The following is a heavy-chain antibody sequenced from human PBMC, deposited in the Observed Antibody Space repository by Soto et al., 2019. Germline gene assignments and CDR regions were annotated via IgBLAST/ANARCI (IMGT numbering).Heavy chain of an antibody. CDR2: INPSGGST. CDR1: GYTFTSYY. Sequence: QVQLVRSGAEVKKPGASVKVSCKASGYTFTSYYMHWVRQAPGQGIEWMGIINPSGGSTSYAQKVKGRVTMTRDTSTSKVYMELSSLRSEDTAVYYCAGDLGGSYYFDYCGQGTLVTVSS. CDR3: AGDLGGSYYFDY. D-gene: IGHD1-26*01. V-gene: IGHV1-46*01. J-gene: IGHJ4*02.